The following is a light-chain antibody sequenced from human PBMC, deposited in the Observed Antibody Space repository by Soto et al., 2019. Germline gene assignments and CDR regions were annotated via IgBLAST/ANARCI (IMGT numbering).Light chain of an antibody. CDR1: SSNIGTGYD. V-gene: IGLV1-40*01. CDR3: QSYDSTLSARDV. J-gene: IGLJ1*01. CDR2: GNT. Sequence: QSVLTQPPSVSGAPGQRVTISCTGSSSNIGTGYDVHWYQQIPGTAPKLLIYGNTNRPSGVPDRFSGSKSGTSASLAITGLQAEDEADYYCQSYDSTLSARDVFGTGTKLTVL.